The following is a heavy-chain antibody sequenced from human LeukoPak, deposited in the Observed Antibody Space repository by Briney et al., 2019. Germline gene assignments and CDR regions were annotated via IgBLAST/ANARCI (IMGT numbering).Heavy chain of an antibody. D-gene: IGHD2-2*01. V-gene: IGHV3-30*18. Sequence: PGTSLRLSCAASGFPFSAYGMHWVRQAPSKGLEWVAVISYDGGETYIADSVRGRFTVSRDNSKNTLFLQMNSLRAEDSAVYYCAKDWVGYCSTISCKTFESWGQGTLVSVSS. CDR2: ISYDGGET. J-gene: IGHJ4*02. CDR1: GFPFSAYG. CDR3: AKDWVGYCSTISCKTFES.